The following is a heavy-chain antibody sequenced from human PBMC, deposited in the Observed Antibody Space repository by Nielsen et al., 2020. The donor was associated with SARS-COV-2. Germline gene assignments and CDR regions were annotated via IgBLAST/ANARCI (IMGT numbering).Heavy chain of an antibody. CDR3: AKSLATVTTLSFDY. CDR2: ISGTGRST. D-gene: IGHD4-17*01. Sequence: GESLKISCAVSGFTFSSYAMSWVRQAPGKGLEWVSAISGTGRSTYYADSVKGRFTISRDNSKNTLYLQMNSLRAEDTALYYCAKSLATVTTLSFDYWGQGTLVTVSS. CDR1: GFTFSSYA. V-gene: IGHV3-23*01. J-gene: IGHJ4*02.